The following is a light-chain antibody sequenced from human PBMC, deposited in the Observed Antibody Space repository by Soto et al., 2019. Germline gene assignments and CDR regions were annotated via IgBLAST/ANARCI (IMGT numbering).Light chain of an antibody. CDR3: QQYGSSLWT. CDR1: QSLSSN. Sequence: EIVMTQSPATLSVSPGERATLSCRASQSLSSNLAWYQQKPGQAPRLLIYGASTRATGIPARFSGSGSGTDFTLTISNLEPEDFAVYYCQQYGSSLWTFGQGTKVDIK. CDR2: GAS. V-gene: IGKV3D-15*01. J-gene: IGKJ1*01.